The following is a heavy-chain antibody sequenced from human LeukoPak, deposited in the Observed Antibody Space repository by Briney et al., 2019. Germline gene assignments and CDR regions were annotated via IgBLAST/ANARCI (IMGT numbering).Heavy chain of an antibody. CDR3: ARDRYGDLIDY. D-gene: IGHD4-17*01. V-gene: IGHV1-18*01. J-gene: IGHJ4*02. CDR2: ISAYNGNT. Sequence: ASVKVSCKASGGTFSSYAISWVRQAPGQGLEWMGWISAYNGNTNYAQKLQGRVTMTTDTSTSTAYMELRSLRSDDTAVYYCARDRYGDLIDYWGQGTLVTVSS. CDR1: GGTFSSYA.